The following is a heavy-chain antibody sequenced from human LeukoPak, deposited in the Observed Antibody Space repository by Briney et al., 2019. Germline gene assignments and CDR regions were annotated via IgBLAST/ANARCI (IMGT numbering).Heavy chain of an antibody. CDR2: IYYSGNT. J-gene: IGHJ3*02. CDR3: ARARPHYYGSGSYYTDAFDI. D-gene: IGHD3-10*01. Sequence: SETLSLTCTVSGGSISSYYWSWIRQPPGKGLEWIGYIYYSGNTHYNPSLKSRVTISVDTSKNQFSLKLSSVTAADTAVYYCARARPHYYGSGSYYTDAFDIWGQGTVDTVSS. V-gene: IGHV4-59*01. CDR1: GGSISSYY.